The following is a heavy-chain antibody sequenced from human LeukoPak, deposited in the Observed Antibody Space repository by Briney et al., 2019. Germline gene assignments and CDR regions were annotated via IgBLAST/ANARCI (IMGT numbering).Heavy chain of an antibody. CDR1: GGPFSGYY. J-gene: IGHJ4*02. CDR3: ARGEVASGSFLCDY. V-gene: IGHV4-34*01. Sequence: SETLSLTCAVYGGPFSGYYWSWIRQPPGKGLEWIGENNHSGSTNYNPSLKSRVTRSVDTSKNQVSLKLSSVTAADTAVYYCARGEVASGSFLCDYWGQGTLVTVSS. CDR2: NNHSGST. D-gene: IGHD3-10*01.